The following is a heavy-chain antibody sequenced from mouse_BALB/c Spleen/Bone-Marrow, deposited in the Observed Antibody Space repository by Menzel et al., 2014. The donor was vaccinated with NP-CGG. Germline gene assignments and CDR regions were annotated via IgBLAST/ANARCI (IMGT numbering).Heavy chain of an antibody. CDR2: INPDSSTI. Sequence: PAATVDFSRYWMGWVRQAPGKGLEWIGEINPDSSTINYTPSLKHKFIISRDNAKNTLYLQMSKVRSEDTALYYCSXLGYYGGFAYWGQGTLVTVSA. CDR3: SXLGYYGGFAY. V-gene: IGHV4-1*02. D-gene: IGHD2-3*01. J-gene: IGHJ3*01. CDR1: TVDFSRYW.